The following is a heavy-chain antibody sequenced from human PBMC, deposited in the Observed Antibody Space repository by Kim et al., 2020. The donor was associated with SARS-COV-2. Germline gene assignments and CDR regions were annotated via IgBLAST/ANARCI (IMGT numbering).Heavy chain of an antibody. CDR1: GGSFSGYY. V-gene: IGHV4-34*01. D-gene: IGHD3-3*01. Sequence: SETLSLTCAVYGGSFSGYYWSWIRQPPGKGLEWIGEINHSGSTNYNPSLKSRVTISVDTSKNQFSLKLSSVTAADTAVYYCARGRITIFGGSVVRNYFDYWGEGTLVTVSS. CDR2: INHSGST. J-gene: IGHJ4*02. CDR3: ARGRITIFGGSVVRNYFDY.